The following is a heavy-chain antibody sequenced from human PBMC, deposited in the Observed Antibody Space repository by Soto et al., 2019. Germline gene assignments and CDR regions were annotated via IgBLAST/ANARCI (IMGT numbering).Heavy chain of an antibody. Sequence: GGSLRLSCAASGFTFSSYSMNWVRQAPGKGLEWVSSISSSSSYIYYADSVKGRFTISRDNAKNSLYLQMNSLRAEDTAVYHCARDPGTVPDYWGQGTLVTVSS. CDR3: ARDPGTVPDY. J-gene: IGHJ4*02. D-gene: IGHD4-4*01. CDR1: GFTFSSYS. CDR2: ISSSSSYI. V-gene: IGHV3-21*01.